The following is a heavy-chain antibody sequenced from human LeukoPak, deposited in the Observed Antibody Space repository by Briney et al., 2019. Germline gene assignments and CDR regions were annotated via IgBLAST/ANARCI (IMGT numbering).Heavy chain of an antibody. J-gene: IGHJ4*02. CDR3: ARDKRYAFDN. CDR2: ISANSGDT. V-gene: IGHV1-18*01. D-gene: IGHD3-9*01. Sequence: ASVKVSCKTAGYTFSSHGISWGRQAPGQGLEWMGWISANSGDTKFAQKFQGRVTMTTETSTNTAYMELRSLRFDDTAIYYCARDKRYAFDNWGQGTLVSVSS. CDR1: GYTFSSHG.